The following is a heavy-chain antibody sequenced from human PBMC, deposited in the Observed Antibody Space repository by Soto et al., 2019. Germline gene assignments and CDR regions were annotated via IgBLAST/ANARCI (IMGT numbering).Heavy chain of an antibody. CDR1: VFTFSSYA. D-gene: IGHD3-22*01. Sequence: QVQLVESGGGVVQPGRSLRLSCAASVFTFSSYAMHWVRQAPGKGLEWVAVISYDGSNKYYADSVKGRFTLSRDNSKNTLYLQMNSLRAEDTAVYYCARKYHYDSSGYYYAEYFQHWGQGTLVTVSS. V-gene: IGHV3-30-3*01. CDR2: ISYDGSNK. J-gene: IGHJ1*01. CDR3: ARKYHYDSSGYYYAEYFQH.